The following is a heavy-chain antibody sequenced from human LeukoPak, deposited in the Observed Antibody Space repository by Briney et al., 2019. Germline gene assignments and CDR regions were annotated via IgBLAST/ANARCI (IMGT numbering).Heavy chain of an antibody. CDR2: IIPIFGTA. J-gene: IGHJ4*02. CDR1: GGTFSSYA. Sequence: SVKVSCKASGGTFSSYAISWVRQAPGQGLEWMGGIIPIFGTANYAQKFQGGVTITADESTSTAYMELSSLRSEDTAVYYCARVASDGDYVRDYFDYWGQGTLVTVSS. D-gene: IGHD4-17*01. V-gene: IGHV1-69*13. CDR3: ARVASDGDYVRDYFDY.